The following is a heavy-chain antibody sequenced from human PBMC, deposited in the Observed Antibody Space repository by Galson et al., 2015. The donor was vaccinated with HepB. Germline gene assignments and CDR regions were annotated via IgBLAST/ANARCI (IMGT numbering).Heavy chain of an antibody. V-gene: IGHV4-34*01. Sequence: SETLSLTCAVYGGSFSDYYWSWIRQPPGKGLEWIGEINHSGSTNDNPSLKSRITMSVDTSKNQFSLKLTSVTAADAAVYYCARGPASVVYDYVWGSSRQPLYYLDSWGQGTLLTVSS. J-gene: IGHJ4*02. CDR2: INHSGST. CDR3: ARGPASVVYDYVWGSSRQPLYYLDS. CDR1: GGSFSDYY. D-gene: IGHD3-16*02.